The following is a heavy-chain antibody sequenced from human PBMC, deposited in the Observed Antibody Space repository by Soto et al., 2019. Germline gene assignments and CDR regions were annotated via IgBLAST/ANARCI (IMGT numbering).Heavy chain of an antibody. CDR3: ARDLRHDYSNPHYYYGMDV. CDR2: ISGSGGST. J-gene: IGHJ6*02. D-gene: IGHD4-4*01. CDR1: GFTFSSYA. V-gene: IGHV3-23*01. Sequence: PGGSLRLSCAASGFTFSSYAMSWVRQAPGKGLEWVSAISGSGGSTYYADSVKGRFTISRDNAKNSLYLQMNSLRAEDTAVYYCARDLRHDYSNPHYYYGMDVWGQGTTVTVSS.